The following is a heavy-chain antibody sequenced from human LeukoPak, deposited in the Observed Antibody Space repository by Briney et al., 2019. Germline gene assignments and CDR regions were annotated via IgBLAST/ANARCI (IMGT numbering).Heavy chain of an antibody. D-gene: IGHD3-22*01. V-gene: IGHV3-48*04. J-gene: IGHJ4*02. Sequence: GGSLRLSCAASGFTFSTYSMYWVRQAPGKGPEWVSYISTSGNTIYDADPVKGRVTISRDNAKNSLYLQMNSLRAEDSAVYYCARDAGHFYDSSGLDSWGQGTLVTVSS. CDR2: ISTSGNTI. CDR3: ARDAGHFYDSSGLDS. CDR1: GFTFSTYS.